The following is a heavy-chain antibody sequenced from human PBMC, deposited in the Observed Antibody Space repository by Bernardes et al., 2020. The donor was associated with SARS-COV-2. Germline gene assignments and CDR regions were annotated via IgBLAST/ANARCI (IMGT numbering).Heavy chain of an antibody. V-gene: IGHV4-59*08. CDR2: IYSSGNT. D-gene: IGHD2-8*01. J-gene: IGHJ6*02. CDR1: GDSNKYYY. Sequence: RALTFTVSGDSNKYYYWSWIRQSPGKGLKWIGYIYSSGNTNYNPSLKSRVTMSIDTSKNHLSLKLNSVTAADTAIYYCARHGKYCTNGICQTYYYYALDVWGQGTTVTVSS. CDR3: ARHGKYCTNGICQTYYYYALDV.